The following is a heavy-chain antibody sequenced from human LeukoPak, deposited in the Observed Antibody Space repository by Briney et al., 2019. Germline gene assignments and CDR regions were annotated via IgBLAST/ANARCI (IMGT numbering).Heavy chain of an antibody. CDR3: ASAHYYDSSGYSLGDAFDI. D-gene: IGHD3-22*01. CDR2: IYYSGST. V-gene: IGHV4-39*01. J-gene: IGHJ3*02. Sequence: SETLSLTCTVSGGSISSSSYYWGWIRQPPGKGLEWIGSIYYSGSTYYNPSLKSRVTISVDTSKNQFSLKLSSVTAADTAVYYCASAHYYDSSGYSLGDAFDIWGQRTMVTVSS. CDR1: GGSISSSSYY.